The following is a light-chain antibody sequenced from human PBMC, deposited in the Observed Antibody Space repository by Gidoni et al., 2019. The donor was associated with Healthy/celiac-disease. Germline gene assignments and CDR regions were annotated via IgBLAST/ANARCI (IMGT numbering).Light chain of an antibody. CDR3: QQYDNLPFT. J-gene: IGKJ3*01. V-gene: IGKV1-33*01. CDR1: QDISNY. CDR2: DAS. Sequence: DIQMTQSPSSLSASVGDRVTITCQASQDISNYLNWYQQKPGKAPTLLIYDASNLETGVPSRFSGSGSGTDFTFTISRLQPEDIATYYCQQYDNLPFTFGPXTKVDIK.